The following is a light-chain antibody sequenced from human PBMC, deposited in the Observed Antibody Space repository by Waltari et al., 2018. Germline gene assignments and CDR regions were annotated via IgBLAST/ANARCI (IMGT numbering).Light chain of an antibody. CDR1: QSGGKF. V-gene: IGKV3-20*01. CDR3: QHYVRLPVS. CDR2: DAS. J-gene: IGKJ1*01. Sequence: EIVLTQSPGTLSLSPGERATLSCRASQSGGKFLAWYHQKPGQAPRLLIYDASIRATGIPDRFSGSGSGTDFSLTISRLEPEDFALYYCQHYVRLPVSFGQGTKVGIK.